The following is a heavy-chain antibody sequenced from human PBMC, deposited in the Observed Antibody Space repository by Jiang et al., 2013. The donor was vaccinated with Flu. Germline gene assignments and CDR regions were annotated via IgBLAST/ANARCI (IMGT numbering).Heavy chain of an antibody. J-gene: IGHJ6*02. D-gene: IGHD3-16*01. CDR3: ARTPGGYDTYYYYGMDV. V-gene: IGHV6-1*01. CDR1: GDSVSSNSAA. Sequence: SGDSVSSNSAAWNWIRQSPSRGLEWLGRTYYRSKWYNDYAVSVKSRITINPDTSKNQFSLQLNSVTPEDTAVYYCARTPGGYDTYYYYGMDVWGQGTTVTVSS. CDR2: TYYRSKWYN.